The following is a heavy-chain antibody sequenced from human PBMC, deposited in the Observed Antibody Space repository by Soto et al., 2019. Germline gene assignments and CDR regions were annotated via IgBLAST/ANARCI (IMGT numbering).Heavy chain of an antibody. CDR1: GSSFNVYW. CDR2: VNPAGTET. Sequence: EGQLVESGGDVVQPGGSLRLSCATSGSSFNVYWMIWVRQAPGKGLEWVGTVNPAGTETYYGDSLKGRFIISRDNADNSLSLQMHNLRVDDTALYYCAIALERITVDRTFARGAMEVWGPGTTVTVSS. V-gene: IGHV3-7*03. CDR3: AIALERITVDRTFARGAMEV. D-gene: IGHD3-10*01. J-gene: IGHJ6*02.